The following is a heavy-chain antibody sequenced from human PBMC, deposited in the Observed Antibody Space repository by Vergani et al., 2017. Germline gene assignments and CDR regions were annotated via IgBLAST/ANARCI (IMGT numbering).Heavy chain of an antibody. CDR3: ASGYCSSTSCYFGPDY. V-gene: IGHV1-8*01. D-gene: IGHD2-2*01. Sequence: QVQLVQSGAEVKKPGASVKVSCKASGYTFTSYDINWVRQATGQGLEWMGWMNPNSGNTGYAQKFQGRVTMTRNTSISTAYMELSSLRSEDTAVYYCASGYCSSTSCYFGPDYWGQGTLVTVSS. CDR1: GYTFTSYD. CDR2: MNPNSGNT. J-gene: IGHJ4*02.